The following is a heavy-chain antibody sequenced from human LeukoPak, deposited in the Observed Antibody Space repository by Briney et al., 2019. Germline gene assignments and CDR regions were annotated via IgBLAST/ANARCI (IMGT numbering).Heavy chain of an antibody. CDR1: GFTFSSYS. J-gene: IGHJ6*02. V-gene: IGHV3-48*01. Sequence: GGSLRLSCTASGFTFSSYSMNWVRQAPGKGLEWVSYISSSSRTIYDADSVKGRFTISRDNAKNSLYLQMNSLRAEDTAVYYCARDLTAMGPIPKYYYGMDVWGQGTTVTVSS. CDR3: ARDLTAMGPIPKYYYGMDV. D-gene: IGHD5-18*01. CDR2: ISSSSRTI.